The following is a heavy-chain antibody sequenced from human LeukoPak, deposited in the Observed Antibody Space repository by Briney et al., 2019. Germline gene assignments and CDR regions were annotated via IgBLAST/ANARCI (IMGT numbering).Heavy chain of an antibody. D-gene: IGHD5-12*01. CDR2: ISYDGSNK. CDR1: GFTFSSYA. V-gene: IGHV3-30*04. Sequence: GGSLRLSCAASGFTFSSYAMHWVRQAPGKGLEWVAVISYDGSNKYYADSVKGRFTISRDNSKNTLYLQMNSLRAEDTAVYNCAREGGSGYDFDYGMDVWGKGTTVTVSS. J-gene: IGHJ6*04. CDR3: AREGGSGYDFDYGMDV.